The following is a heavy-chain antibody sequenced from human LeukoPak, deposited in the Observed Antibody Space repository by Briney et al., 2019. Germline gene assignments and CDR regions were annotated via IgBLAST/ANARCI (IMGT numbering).Heavy chain of an antibody. V-gene: IGHV3-21*01. Sequence: GGSLRLSCTVSEFTFSSYSMNWVRQAPGKGLEWVASINRGATYIYYADSMKGRFTISRDDAKSSLYLQMNSLRAEDTAVYYCVRLRRNSDSSGYYYYYDYWGQGIMVTVSS. CDR2: INRGATYI. CDR3: VRLRRNSDSSGYYYYYDY. D-gene: IGHD3-22*01. J-gene: IGHJ4*02. CDR1: EFTFSSYS.